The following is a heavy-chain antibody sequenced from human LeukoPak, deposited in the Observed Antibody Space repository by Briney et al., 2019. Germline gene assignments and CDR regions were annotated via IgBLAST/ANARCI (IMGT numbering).Heavy chain of an antibody. V-gene: IGHV3-9*01. CDR1: GFTLDDYA. CDR2: ISWNSGSI. CDR3: ARDSGSSIYYFDY. Sequence: PGGSLRLSCAPSGFTLDDYAMRWVRHAPGESLGWVSGISWNSGSIGYADSVKGRFTISRDNAKNSLYLQMNSLRAEDTALYYCARDSGSSIYYFDYWGQGTMVTVSS. J-gene: IGHJ4*02. D-gene: IGHD1-26*01.